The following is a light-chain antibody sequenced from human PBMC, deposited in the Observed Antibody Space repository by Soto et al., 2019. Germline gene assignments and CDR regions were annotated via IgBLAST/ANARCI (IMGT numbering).Light chain of an antibody. V-gene: IGLV1-36*01. J-gene: IGLJ3*02. CDR3: AAWDDSLTGPV. Sequence: QSVLTQPPPLSPPPSQSPPPPRPPPPSTIGTNAVNWYQKFPGKAPKLLIHFDDRVASGVSDRFSGSKSGTSASLAISGLQSEDEAEYYCAAWDDSLTGPVFGGGTKVTVL. CDR1: PSTIGTNA. CDR2: FDD.